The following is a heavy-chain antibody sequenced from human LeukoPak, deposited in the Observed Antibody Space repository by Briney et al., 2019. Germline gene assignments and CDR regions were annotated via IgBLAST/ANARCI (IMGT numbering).Heavy chain of an antibody. J-gene: IGHJ4*02. CDR3: ARVGVGMYHFDH. Sequence: GGSLRLSCAASGFTFSSYWMHWVRQAPGKGLVWFSRINSDGSSTSYADSVKGRFTISRDNAKNTLYLQMSSLRAEDTAVYYCARVGVGMYHFDHWGQGTLVTVSS. D-gene: IGHD2-2*01. V-gene: IGHV3-74*01. CDR2: INSDGSST. CDR1: GFTFSSYW.